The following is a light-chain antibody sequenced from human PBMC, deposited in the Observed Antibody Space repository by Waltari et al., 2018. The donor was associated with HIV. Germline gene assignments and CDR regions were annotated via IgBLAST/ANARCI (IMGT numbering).Light chain of an antibody. CDR3: CSYAGADTPVV. Sequence: QSALTQPPSASGSPGQSVTISCTGTSSDVGGYNYVSWYQQHPGKAPKLMIYEVSKRPSGVPDRFSGSKSGNTVALTISGLQAEDEAVYFCCSYAGADTPVVFGGGTKLTVL. CDR1: SSDVGGYNY. J-gene: IGLJ2*01. CDR2: EVS. V-gene: IGLV2-8*01.